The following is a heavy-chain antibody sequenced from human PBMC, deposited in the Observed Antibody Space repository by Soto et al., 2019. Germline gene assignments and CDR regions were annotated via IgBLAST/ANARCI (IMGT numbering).Heavy chain of an antibody. CDR3: AKSMYNWNDGFFDY. CDR1: GFTFSSDG. CDR2: ISYDGINK. Sequence: QVQLVESGGGVVQPWRSLRLSCAASGFTFSSDGMHWVRQAPGKGLECVAIISYDGINKYYANSVKGRFTISRDNSKNTLFLQMSRLRAEATAVYYCAKSMYNWNDGFFDYWGPGTLVTVSS. V-gene: IGHV3-30*18. D-gene: IGHD1-1*01. J-gene: IGHJ4*02.